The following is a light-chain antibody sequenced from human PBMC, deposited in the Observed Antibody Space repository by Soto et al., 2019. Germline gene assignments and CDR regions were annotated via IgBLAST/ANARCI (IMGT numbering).Light chain of an antibody. CDR2: DAS. V-gene: IGKV1-5*01. CDR3: PQYQTYAT. CDR1: QSIRSL. Sequence: EIQMTQSPSTLSASVGDRFTITCRASQSIRSLLAWYQQKPGKSPNALIYDASSLGRGFPSRFSGSGSGTEFTLTISSLQPDDFATYYCPQYQTYATFGQGTRLDIK. J-gene: IGKJ5*01.